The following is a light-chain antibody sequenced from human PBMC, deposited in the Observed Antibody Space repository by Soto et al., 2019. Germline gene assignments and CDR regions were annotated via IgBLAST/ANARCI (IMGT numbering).Light chain of an antibody. CDR1: TGAVTSGHY. J-gene: IGLJ2*01. CDR3: LVVYGGSRSGV. V-gene: IGLV7-46*01. CDR2: DTS. Sequence: QAVVTQEPSLTVSPGGTVTLTCGSSTGAVTSGHYPYWFQQKPGQAPRALIYDTSNKHSWTPARFSGSLLGGKAALTLSGAQPEDEAEYYCLVVYGGSRSGVFGGGTKLTVL.